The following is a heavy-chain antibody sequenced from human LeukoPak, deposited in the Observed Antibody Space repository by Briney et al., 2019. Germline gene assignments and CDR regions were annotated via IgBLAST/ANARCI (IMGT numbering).Heavy chain of an antibody. V-gene: IGHV3-30-3*01. CDR3: ARDEPIVVVPAAIEVDYYYGMDV. D-gene: IGHD2-2*02. J-gene: IGHJ6*02. CDR1: GFTFSSYA. Sequence: GGSLRLSCAASGFTFSSYAMPWVRQAPGKGLEWVAVISYDGSNKYYADSVKGRFTISRDNSKNTLYLQMNSLRAEDTAVYYCARDEPIVVVPAAIEVDYYYGMDVWGQGTTVTVSS. CDR2: ISYDGSNK.